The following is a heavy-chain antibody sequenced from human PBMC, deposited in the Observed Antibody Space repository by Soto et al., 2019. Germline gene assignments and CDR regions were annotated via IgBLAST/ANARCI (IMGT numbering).Heavy chain of an antibody. V-gene: IGHV1-69*01. D-gene: IGHD3-22*01. CDR2: IIPIFGTA. CDR3: ARVGYYDSSGYYPNAFDI. Sequence: QVQLVQSGAEVKKPGSSVKVSCKASGGTFSSYAISWVRQAPGQGLEWMGGIIPIFGTANYAQKFQGRVKITADESTSTAYMELSSLRSEDTAVYYCARVGYYDSSGYYPNAFDIWGQGTMVTVSS. CDR1: GGTFSSYA. J-gene: IGHJ3*02.